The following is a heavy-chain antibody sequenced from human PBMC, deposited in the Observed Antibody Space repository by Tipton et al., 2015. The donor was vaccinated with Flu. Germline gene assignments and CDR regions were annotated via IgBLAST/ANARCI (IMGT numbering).Heavy chain of an antibody. CDR1: GFTFSNSA. J-gene: IGHJ6*02. V-gene: IGHV3-23*01. D-gene: IGHD5-12*01. Sequence: SLRLSCATSGFTFSNSAMTWVRQAPGKGLEWVSGISSNGGGTYYADSVKGRFTISRDNSKNTLYLQMNSLRAEDTAIYYCAKDSSQANYYYYAMDVWGRGTTVTVS. CDR2: ISSNGGGT. CDR3: AKDSSQANYYYYAMDV.